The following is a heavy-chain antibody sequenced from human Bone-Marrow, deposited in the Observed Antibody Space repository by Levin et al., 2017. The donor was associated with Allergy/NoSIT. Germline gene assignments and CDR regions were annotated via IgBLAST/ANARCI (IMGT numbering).Heavy chain of an antibody. J-gene: IGHJ4*02. V-gene: IGHV3-30*04. CDR1: GFTFSSFS. D-gene: IGHD6-19*01. CDR2: ISPDGTNK. CDR3: ARDPNRYVAGPFDY. Sequence: PGGSLRLSCAASGFTFSSFSMHWVRQAPGKGLEWVAVISPDGTNKYYTDSVKGRLTISRDNSKNTLSLQLNSLRREDTAVYYCARDPNRYVAGPFDYWGQGTLVTVSS.